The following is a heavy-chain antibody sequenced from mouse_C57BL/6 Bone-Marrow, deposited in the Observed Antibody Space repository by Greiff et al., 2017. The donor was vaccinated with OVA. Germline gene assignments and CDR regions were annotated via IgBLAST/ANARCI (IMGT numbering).Heavy chain of an antibody. D-gene: IGHD1-1*01. CDR2: ISYDGSN. CDR1: GYSITSGYY. CDR3: ARADYYGPWYFDV. J-gene: IGHJ1*03. V-gene: IGHV3-6*01. Sequence: EVKLVESGPGLVKPSQSLSLTCSVTGYSITSGYYWNWIRQFPGNKLEWMGYISYDGSNNYNPSLKNRISITRDTSKNQFFLKLNSVTTEDTATYYGARADYYGPWYFDVWGTGTTVTVSS.